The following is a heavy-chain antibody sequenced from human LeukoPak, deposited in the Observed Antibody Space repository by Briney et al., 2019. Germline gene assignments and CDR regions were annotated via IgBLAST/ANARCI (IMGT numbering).Heavy chain of an antibody. CDR2: ISSSNHYI. CDR1: GFAFSAYE. Sequence: GGSLRLSCAASGFAFSAYEMNWVRQAPGKGLEWVSSISSSNHYIYYGDSVKGRFTISRDNAKNSLYLQMNSLRAEDTAVYYCARGRPLDTAMVLDYWGQGTLVTVSS. CDR3: ARGRPLDTAMVLDY. D-gene: IGHD5-18*01. V-gene: IGHV3-21*01. J-gene: IGHJ4*02.